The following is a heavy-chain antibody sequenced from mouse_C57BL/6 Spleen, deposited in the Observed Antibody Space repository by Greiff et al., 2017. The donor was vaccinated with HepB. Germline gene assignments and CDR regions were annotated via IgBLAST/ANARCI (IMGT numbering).Heavy chain of an antibody. Sequence: QVQLKESGAELARPGASVKMSCKASGYTFTSYTMHWVKQRPGQGLEWIGYINPSSGYTKYNQKFKDKATLTADKSSSTAYMQLSSLTSEDSAVYYCATVDGYYYAMDYWGQGTSVTVSS. CDR1: GYTFTSYT. CDR3: ATVDGYYYAMDY. J-gene: IGHJ4*01. D-gene: IGHD2-3*01. V-gene: IGHV1-4*01. CDR2: INPSSGYT.